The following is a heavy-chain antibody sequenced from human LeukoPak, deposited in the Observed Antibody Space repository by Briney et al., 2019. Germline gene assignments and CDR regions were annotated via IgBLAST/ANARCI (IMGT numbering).Heavy chain of an antibody. V-gene: IGHV3-64D*06. J-gene: IGHJ4*02. CDR2: ISTNGGST. D-gene: IGHD1-26*01. Sequence: GGSLRLSCSASGFTFNSCPMHWVRQAPGKGLEYVSAISTNGGSTYYADSVKGRLTISRDNSKNTLYLQMSSLRAEDSAVYFCVRSGTSNAFDYWGQGTLVTVSS. CDR3: VRSGTSNAFDY. CDR1: GFTFNSCP.